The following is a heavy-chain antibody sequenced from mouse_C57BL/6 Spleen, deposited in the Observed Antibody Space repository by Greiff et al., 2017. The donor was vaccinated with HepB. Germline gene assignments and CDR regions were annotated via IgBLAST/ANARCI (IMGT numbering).Heavy chain of an antibody. D-gene: IGHD2-5*01. V-gene: IGHV5-9-1*02. Sequence: EVQGVESGEGLVKPGGSLKLSCAASGFTFSSYAMSWVRQTPEKRLEWVAYISSGGDYIYYADTVKGRFTISRDNARNTLYLQMSSLKSEDTAMYYCTRAPTYYSNYGVDYWGQGTSVTVSS. CDR2: ISSGGDYI. CDR3: TRAPTYYSNYGVDY. CDR1: GFTFSSYA. J-gene: IGHJ4*01.